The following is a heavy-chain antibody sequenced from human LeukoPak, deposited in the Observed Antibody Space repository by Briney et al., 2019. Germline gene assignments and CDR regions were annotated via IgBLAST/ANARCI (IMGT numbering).Heavy chain of an antibody. CDR1: GGSFSGYY. J-gene: IGHJ4*02. Sequence: SETLSLTCAVYGGSFSGYYWSWIRQPPGKGLEWIGEINHSGSTNYNPSLKSRVTTSVDTSKNQFSLKLSSVTAADTAVYYCARGSTRGYSYGYAPDYWGQGTLVTVSS. D-gene: IGHD5-18*01. V-gene: IGHV4-34*01. CDR3: ARGSTRGYSYGYAPDY. CDR2: INHSGST.